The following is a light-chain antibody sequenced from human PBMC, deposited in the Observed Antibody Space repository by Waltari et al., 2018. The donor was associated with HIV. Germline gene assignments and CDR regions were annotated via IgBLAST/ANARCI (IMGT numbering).Light chain of an antibody. Sequence: QSALTQPASVSGSPGQSITISCTGTSSDVGGYNYVSWYPQHPGKAPKVMIYEVTNRPAGGSNRFSGSKSGNTASLTISGLQAEDEADYYCSSYTSSNTVVFGGGTKLTVL. J-gene: IGLJ2*01. CDR2: EVT. V-gene: IGLV2-14*01. CDR1: SSDVGGYNY. CDR3: SSYTSSNTVV.